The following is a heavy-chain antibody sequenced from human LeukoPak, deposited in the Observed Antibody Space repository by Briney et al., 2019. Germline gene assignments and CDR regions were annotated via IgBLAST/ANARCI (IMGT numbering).Heavy chain of an antibody. CDR3: ARDGMVRGIGWFDP. Sequence: PSETLSLTCTVSGGSISSYYWSWIRQPPGKGLEWIGYIYYSGSTNYNPSLKSRVTMSVDTSKNQFSLKLSSVTAADTAVYYCARDGMVRGIGWFDPWGQGTLVTVSS. V-gene: IGHV4-59*12. D-gene: IGHD3-10*01. CDR2: IYYSGST. CDR1: GGSISSYY. J-gene: IGHJ5*02.